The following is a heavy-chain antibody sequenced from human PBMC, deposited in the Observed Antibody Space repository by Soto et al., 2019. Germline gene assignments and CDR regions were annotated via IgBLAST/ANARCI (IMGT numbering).Heavy chain of an antibody. CDR1: GFTVSSNY. CDR3: ATQWERRYYFDY. CDR2: IYSGGST. D-gene: IGHD1-26*01. Sequence: EVQLVESGGGLIQPGGSLRLSCAASGFTVSSNYMSWVRQAPGKGLEWVSVIYSGGSTYYADSVKGRFTISRDNSKNTLCLQINSLGAEDTAVYCCATQWERRYYFDYWGQGTLVTVSS. J-gene: IGHJ4*02. V-gene: IGHV3-53*01.